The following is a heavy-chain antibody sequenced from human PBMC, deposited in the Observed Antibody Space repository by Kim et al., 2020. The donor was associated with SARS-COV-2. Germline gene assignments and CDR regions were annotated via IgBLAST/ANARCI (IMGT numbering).Heavy chain of an antibody. Sequence: SETLSLTCAVYGGSFSAYYWSWLRQPPGQGLEWIGKINLSGSSNYNPSLTRRITISVDTYTNQFPLKLTSLTTADTAVDDCARGGAPALRGSAVRLTRGALWLDHWGQGTLVTVSS. J-gene: IGHJ5*02. D-gene: IGHD3-16*01. CDR1: GGSFSAYY. CDR3: ARGGAPALRGSAVRLTRGALWLDH. V-gene: IGHV4-34*01. CDR2: INLSGSS.